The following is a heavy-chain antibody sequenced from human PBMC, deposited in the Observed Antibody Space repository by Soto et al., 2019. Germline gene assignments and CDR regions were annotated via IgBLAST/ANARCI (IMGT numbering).Heavy chain of an antibody. CDR1: GGSISSYY. CDR2: IYYSGST. V-gene: IGHV4-59*12. J-gene: IGHJ6*03. D-gene: IGHD3-3*01. CDR3: ARGNTIFGVVIFSRDYYYYMDV. Sequence: SETLSLTCTVSGGSISSYYWSWIRQPPGKGLEWIGYIYYSGSTNYNPSLKSRVTISVDTSKNQFSLKLSSVTAANTAVYYCARGNTIFGVVIFSRDYYYYMDVWGKGTTVTVSS.